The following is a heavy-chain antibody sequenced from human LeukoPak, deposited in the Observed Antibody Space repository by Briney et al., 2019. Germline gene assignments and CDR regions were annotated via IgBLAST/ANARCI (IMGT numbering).Heavy chain of an antibody. CDR3: ARDRGSGSYYNVDYYYGMDV. CDR1: GGSISSYY. D-gene: IGHD3-10*01. CDR2: IYYSGST. J-gene: IGHJ6*02. V-gene: IGHV4-59*01. Sequence: PLETLSLTCTVSGGSISSYYWSWIRQPPGKGLEWIGYIYYSGSTNYNPSLKSRVTISVDTSKNQFSLKLSSVTAADTAVYYCARDRGSGSYYNVDYYYGMDVWGQGTTVTVSS.